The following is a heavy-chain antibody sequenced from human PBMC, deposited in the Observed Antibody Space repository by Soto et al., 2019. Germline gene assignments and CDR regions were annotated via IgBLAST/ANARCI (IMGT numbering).Heavy chain of an antibody. Sequence: EVQLVESGGGLVQPGGSLRLSCAASGFSFSSFSTNWVRQAPGKGLEWVSYIGSSGSTIYYADSVKGRFTISRDKAKNSVYLQMNSLRADDTAVYYCARGLGPDVWGKGTTVTVSS. CDR2: IGSSGSTI. CDR3: ARGLGPDV. CDR1: GFSFSSFS. J-gene: IGHJ6*04. D-gene: IGHD1-26*01. V-gene: IGHV3-48*01.